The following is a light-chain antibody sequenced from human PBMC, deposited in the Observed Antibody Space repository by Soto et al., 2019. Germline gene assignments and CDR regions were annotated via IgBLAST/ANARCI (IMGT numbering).Light chain of an antibody. V-gene: IGKV3-20*01. CDR1: QSVSSSD. J-gene: IGKJ1*01. CDR2: GAS. Sequence: EIVLTQSPGTLSLSPGERATLSCRASQSVSSSDLAWYQQKPGQAPRLLIYGASSRATGIPDRFSGSGSGIDFTITISRLEPEDFAVYYCHHYGSSRTFGQGTKVEIK. CDR3: HHYGSSRT.